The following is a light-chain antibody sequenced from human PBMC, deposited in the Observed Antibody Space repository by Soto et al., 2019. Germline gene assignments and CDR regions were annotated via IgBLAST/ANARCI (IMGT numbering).Light chain of an antibody. CDR3: CSSSNNHVV. CDR2: EGS. J-gene: IGLJ2*01. Sequence: QSVLTQPASVSGSPGQSITITCTGTGSYKFVSWYQQHPGKAPRLMIYEGSERPSGVSRRFSGSGSGNTASLTISELQAGDEAGYFCCSSSNNHVVFGGGTKLTVL. CDR1: GSYKF. V-gene: IGLV2-23*01.